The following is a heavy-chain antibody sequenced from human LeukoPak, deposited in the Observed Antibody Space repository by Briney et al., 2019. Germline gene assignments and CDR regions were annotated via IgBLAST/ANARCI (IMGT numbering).Heavy chain of an antibody. CDR3: ARVSDIVAPRFDY. J-gene: IGHJ4*02. D-gene: IGHD5-12*01. CDR1: GGSFGGYY. V-gene: IGHV4-34*01. CDR2: INHSGST. Sequence: SETLSLTCTVYGGSFGGYYWSWIRQPPGQGLEWVGEINHSGSTYYNPSLKSRVTISVDTSKNQFSLKLSSVTAADTAVYYCARVSDIVAPRFDYWGQGTLVTVSS.